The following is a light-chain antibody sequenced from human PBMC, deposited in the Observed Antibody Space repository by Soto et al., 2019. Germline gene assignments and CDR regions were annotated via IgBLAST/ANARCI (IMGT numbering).Light chain of an antibody. V-gene: IGLV2-8*01. CDR2: EVT. CDR1: SSDVGGYNY. CDR3: SSYGGGNNLL. Sequence: QSVLTQPPSASGSPGQSVTISCTGTSSDVGGYNYVSWYQQHPGKAPKLMIYEVTKRPSGVPDRFSGSKSANTASLTVSGLQAEDEDDYYCSSYGGGNNLLFGGGTQLTVL. J-gene: IGLJ2*01.